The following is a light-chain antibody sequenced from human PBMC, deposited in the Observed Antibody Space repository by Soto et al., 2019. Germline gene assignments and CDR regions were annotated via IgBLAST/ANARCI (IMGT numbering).Light chain of an antibody. CDR3: LLDYAYFWA. CDR2: AAS. CDR1: QGIRSA. V-gene: IGKV1-6*01. Sequence: AIQVTQSPSSLSASVGDRVTITCRTSQGIRSALGWYQQKPGKVHKLLIYAASTLQSGVPSRFSGSGSGRDFTLTISSLQPEDFATYYCLLDYAYFWAFGQGTKVEIK. J-gene: IGKJ1*01.